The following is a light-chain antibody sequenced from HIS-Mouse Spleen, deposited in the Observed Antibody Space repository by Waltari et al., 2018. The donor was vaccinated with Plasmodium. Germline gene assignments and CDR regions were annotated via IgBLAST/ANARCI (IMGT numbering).Light chain of an antibody. CDR1: HLGDNN. V-gene: IGLV3-1*01. CDR2: QDS. J-gene: IGLJ1*01. Sequence: SYELTQPPSVSVSPGQTASLTCPGAHLGDNNDCWYQQQPGQSPVLVIYQDSKRPSGIPERFSGSNSGNTATLTISGTQAMDEADYYCQAWDSSTDYVFGTGTKVTVL. CDR3: QAWDSSTDYV.